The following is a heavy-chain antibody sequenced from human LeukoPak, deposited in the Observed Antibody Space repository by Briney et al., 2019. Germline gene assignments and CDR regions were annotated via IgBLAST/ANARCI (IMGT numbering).Heavy chain of an antibody. D-gene: IGHD4-11*01. CDR3: AKNRGNYYYFDY. J-gene: IGHJ4*02. V-gene: IGHV3-23*01. Sequence: GGSLRLSCAASGFTFRNYWMGWVRQAPGKGLEWVSAISGSGDSTYYADSVKGRFTISRDNSKNTLYLQMNSLRAEDTAVYYCAKNRGNYYYFDYWGQGTLVTVSS. CDR1: GFTFRNYW. CDR2: ISGSGDST.